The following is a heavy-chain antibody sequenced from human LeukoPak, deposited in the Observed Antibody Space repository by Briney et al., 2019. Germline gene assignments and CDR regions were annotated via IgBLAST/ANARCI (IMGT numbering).Heavy chain of an antibody. J-gene: IGHJ4*02. CDR1: GFNFHDYG. Sequence: GGSLRLSCAASGFNFHDYGMSWVRQAPGKGLEWVANIKQDGSEKYYVDSVKGRFTISRDNAKNSLYLQMNSLRAEDTAVYYCARDPGSYSGYYFDYWGQGTLVTVSS. D-gene: IGHD1-26*01. CDR3: ARDPGSYSGYYFDY. CDR2: IKQDGSEK. V-gene: IGHV3-7*01.